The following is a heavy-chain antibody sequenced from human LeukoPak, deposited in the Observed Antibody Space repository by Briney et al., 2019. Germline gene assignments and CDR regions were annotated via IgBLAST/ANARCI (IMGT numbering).Heavy chain of an antibody. CDR2: IYYSGST. Sequence: PSETLSLTCTASGGSINNYYWNWIRQPPGKGLEWIGSIYYSGSTYYNPSLKSRVTISVDTSKNQFSLKLSSVTAADTAVYYRARQTGYYDSSGYYDGRDAFDIWGQGTMVTVSS. J-gene: IGHJ3*02. D-gene: IGHD3-22*01. V-gene: IGHV4-39*01. CDR3: ARQTGYYDSSGYYDGRDAFDI. CDR1: GGSINNYY.